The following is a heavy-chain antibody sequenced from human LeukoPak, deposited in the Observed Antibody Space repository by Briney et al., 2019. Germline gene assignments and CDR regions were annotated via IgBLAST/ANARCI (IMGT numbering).Heavy chain of an antibody. CDR2: IYSGGST. Sequence: PGGSLRLSCAASGFIVSSNYMTWVRQAPGKGLEWVSTIYSGGSTYYADSVKGRFTISRDNSKNTLYLQMNSLRAEDTAVYYCARAFVNSGYCGGDCSQTIWGQGTLVTVSS. J-gene: IGHJ4*02. D-gene: IGHD2-21*01. CDR3: ARAFVNSGYCGGDCSQTI. CDR1: GFIVSSNY. V-gene: IGHV3-66*01.